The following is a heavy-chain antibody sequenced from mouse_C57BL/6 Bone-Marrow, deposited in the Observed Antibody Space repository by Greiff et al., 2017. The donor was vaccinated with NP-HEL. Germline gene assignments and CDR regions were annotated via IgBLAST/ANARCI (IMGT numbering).Heavy chain of an antibody. J-gene: IGHJ2*01. CDR2: ISYSGST. CDR3: AREGYFDY. V-gene: IGHV3-8*01. Sequence: EVKLVESGPGLAKPSQTLSLTCSVTGYSITSYYWNWIRKFPGNKLEYMGYISYSGSTYYNPSLKSRISITRDTYKIQYYLQLNSVTTEDTATYYCAREGYFDYWGQGTTLTVSS. CDR1: GYSITSYY.